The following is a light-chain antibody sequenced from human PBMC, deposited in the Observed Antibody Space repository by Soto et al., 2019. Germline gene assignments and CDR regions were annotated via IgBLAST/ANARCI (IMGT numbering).Light chain of an antibody. CDR2: DAY. CDR1: QSFRGL. Sequence: EVVLTQSPVTLSLSPGERATLSCRASQSFRGLLAWYQQKPGQAPRLLIYDAYNRATGIPPRFSGSGYGKAFTITISSLEPEDSAVYYCQQRHMWPITFGQGKRREIK. V-gene: IGKV3-11*01. J-gene: IGKJ5*01. CDR3: QQRHMWPIT.